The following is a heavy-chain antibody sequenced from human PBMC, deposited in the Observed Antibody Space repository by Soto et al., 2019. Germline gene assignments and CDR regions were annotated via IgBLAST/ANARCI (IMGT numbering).Heavy chain of an antibody. Sequence: PGGSLRLSCAASGFPFGENAMSWVRQAPGKGLEWVSGIRDSGATTYYADSVRGRFTISRDNSKNTLYLQMKSLRAEDSASYYCAKEDTSSGSLDYWGQGALVTVSS. D-gene: IGHD6-19*01. CDR3: AKEDTSSGSLDY. CDR1: GFPFGENA. CDR2: IRDSGATT. V-gene: IGHV3-23*01. J-gene: IGHJ4*02.